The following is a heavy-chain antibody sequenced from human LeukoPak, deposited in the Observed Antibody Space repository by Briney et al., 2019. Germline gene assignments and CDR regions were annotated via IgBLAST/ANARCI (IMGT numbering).Heavy chain of an antibody. CDR2: INHSGST. J-gene: IGHJ4*02. Sequence: PSETLSLTCSVSGASFSGYYWSWIRQPPGKGLEWIGEINHSGSTNYNPSLKSRVTISVDTSKNQFSLKLSSVTAADTAVYYCARVAHRRITMIVGLGYYFDYWGQGTLVTVSS. CDR1: GASFSGYY. CDR3: ARVAHRRITMIVGLGYYFDY. D-gene: IGHD3-22*01. V-gene: IGHV4-34*01.